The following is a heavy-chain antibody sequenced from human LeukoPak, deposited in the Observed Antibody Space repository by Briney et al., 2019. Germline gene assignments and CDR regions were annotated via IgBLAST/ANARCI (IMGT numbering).Heavy chain of an antibody. J-gene: IGHJ5*02. CDR1: GYSFTSYW. V-gene: IGHV5-10-1*01. D-gene: IGHD3-10*01. CDR3: ARLDYYGSGSYYSLDP. CDR2: IDPSDSYT. Sequence: GESLRISCKGSGYSFTSYWISWVRQMPGKGLEWMGRIDPSDSYTNYSPSFQGHVTISADKSISTAYLQWSSLKASDTAMYYCARLDYYGSGSYYSLDPWGQGTLATVSS.